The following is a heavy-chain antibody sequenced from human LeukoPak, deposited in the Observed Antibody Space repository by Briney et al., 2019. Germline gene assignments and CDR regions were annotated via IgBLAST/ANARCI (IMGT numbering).Heavy chain of an antibody. V-gene: IGHV4-59*01. CDR2: IYYSGST. J-gene: IGHJ4*02. Sequence: PSETLSLTCTVSGGSISSYYWSWIRQPPGKGLEWVGYIYYSGSTNYNPSLKRRGTISVDTSKNQFSLKLSSVTAADTAVYYCARVTEVATIWVFDYWGQGTLVTVSS. CDR3: ARVTEVATIWVFDY. CDR1: GGSISSYY. D-gene: IGHD5-12*01.